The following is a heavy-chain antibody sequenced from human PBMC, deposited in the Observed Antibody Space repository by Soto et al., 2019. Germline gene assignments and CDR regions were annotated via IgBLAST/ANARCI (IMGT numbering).Heavy chain of an antibody. CDR1: GGSISSGDYY. J-gene: IGHJ4*02. CDR2: IYYSGST. V-gene: IGHV4-30-4*01. D-gene: IGHD3-22*01. Sequence: SSETLSLTCTVSGGSISSGDYYWSWIRQPPGKGLEWIGYIYYSGSTYYNPSLKSRVTISVDTSKNQFSLKLSSVTAADTAVYYCARVRYYDPAVPFDYWGQGTLVTVSS. CDR3: ARVRYYDPAVPFDY.